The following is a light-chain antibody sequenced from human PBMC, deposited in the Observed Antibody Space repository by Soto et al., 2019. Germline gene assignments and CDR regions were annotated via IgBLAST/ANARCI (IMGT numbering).Light chain of an antibody. Sequence: DIVMTKSPATLAVVQGHRVHLSCRASQGVSTYIAWYQQKPGHPPRLLMFDASRRAPGIPPRFSGGGFGTQFTLTINNLEPDDFAVYYCQQRGETFCPGTRL. CDR1: QGVSTY. CDR2: DAS. CDR3: QQRGET. J-gene: IGKJ5*01. V-gene: IGKV3D-11*01.